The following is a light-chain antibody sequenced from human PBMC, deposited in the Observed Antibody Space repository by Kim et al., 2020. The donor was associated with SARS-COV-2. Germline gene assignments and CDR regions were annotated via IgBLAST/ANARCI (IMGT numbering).Light chain of an antibody. V-gene: IGKV3-15*01. CDR1: QSVSSN. Sequence: LSVSPGGRAALSCRASQSVSSNLAWYQQKPGQAPRLLIFGASTRATGIPARFTGSGSGTEFTLTISSLQSDDSAIYYCQQYNSWTFGQGTKVDIK. CDR2: GAS. CDR3: QQYNSWT. J-gene: IGKJ1*01.